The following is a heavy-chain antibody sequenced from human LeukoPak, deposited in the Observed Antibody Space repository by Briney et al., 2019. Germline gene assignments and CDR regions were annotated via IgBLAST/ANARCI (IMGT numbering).Heavy chain of an antibody. CDR1: GYTFTSYA. CDR2: INAGNGNT. J-gene: IGHJ6*02. V-gene: IGHV1-3*01. Sequence: ASVKVSCKASGYTFTSYAMHWVRQAPGQRLEWMGRINAGNGNTKYSQKFQGRVTITRDTSASTAYMELSSLRSEDAAVYYCARAYYALGPYYYYGMDVWGQGTTVTVSS. CDR3: ARAYYALGPYYYYGMDV. D-gene: IGHD3-22*01.